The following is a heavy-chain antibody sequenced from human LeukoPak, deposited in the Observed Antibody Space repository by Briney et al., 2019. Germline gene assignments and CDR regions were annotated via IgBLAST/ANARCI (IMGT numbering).Heavy chain of an antibody. Sequence: AGSLRLSCAASGFTFNDSAIHWVRQASGKGLEWVGRIRSKANTYATAYAASVKGRFTVSRDDSKNMAFLQMNSLRAEDTAVYYCARFRYDSGSSLRSMVEYYFDYWGQGTLVTVSS. J-gene: IGHJ4*02. CDR1: GFTFNDSA. CDR3: ARFRYDSGSSLRSMVEYYFDY. CDR2: IRSKANTYAT. V-gene: IGHV3-73*01. D-gene: IGHD3-10*01.